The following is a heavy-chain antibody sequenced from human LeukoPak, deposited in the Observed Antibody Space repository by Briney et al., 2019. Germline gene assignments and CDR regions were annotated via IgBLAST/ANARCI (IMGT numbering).Heavy chain of an antibody. J-gene: IGHJ4*02. Sequence: GASVKVSCKASGYTFTGYYIHWVRQAPGQGLEWMGWINPNSGGTNYAQKFQGRVTMTRDTSTSTAYMELSRLRSDDTAVYYCASYISGWGYYFDYWGQGTLVTVSS. D-gene: IGHD6-19*01. CDR3: ASYISGWGYYFDY. V-gene: IGHV1-2*02. CDR1: GYTFTGYY. CDR2: INPNSGGT.